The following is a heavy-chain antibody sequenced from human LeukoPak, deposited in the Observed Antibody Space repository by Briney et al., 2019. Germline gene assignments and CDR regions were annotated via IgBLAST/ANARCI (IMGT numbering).Heavy chain of an antibody. V-gene: IGHV3-64D*06. CDR1: GFTFSTYV. CDR2: ISSNGDNT. J-gene: IGHJ4*02. CDR3: VRGTGY. Sequence: GGSLRLSCSVSGFTFSTYVMHWVRQAPGKGLEYVSAISSNGDNTYYADSVKGRFTISRGNSKNTLYLQMSSLRANDTAVYYCVRGTGYWGQGTLVTASS.